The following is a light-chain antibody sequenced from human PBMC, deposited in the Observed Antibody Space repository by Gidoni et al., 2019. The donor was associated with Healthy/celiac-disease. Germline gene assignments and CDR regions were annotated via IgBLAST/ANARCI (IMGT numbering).Light chain of an antibody. J-gene: IGKJ1*01. Sequence: EHVLTQSPGTLSLSPGERATLHCRASQSVSSSYLAWYQQKPGQAPRRLIYGASSRATGIPDRFSGSGSGTDFTLTISRLEPEDFAVYYCQQYCSSTWTFGQGTKVEIK. CDR3: QQYCSSTWT. CDR1: QSVSSSY. V-gene: IGKV3-20*01. CDR2: GAS.